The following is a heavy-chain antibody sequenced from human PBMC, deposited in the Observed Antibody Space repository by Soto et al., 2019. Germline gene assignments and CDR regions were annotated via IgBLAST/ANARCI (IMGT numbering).Heavy chain of an antibody. D-gene: IGHD6-13*01. J-gene: IGHJ4*02. CDR1: GFSLSTSGVG. Sequence: QITLKESGPTLVKPTQTLTLTCTFSGFSLSTSGVGVGWIRQPPGKALEWLALIYWDDDKRYSPSLKSRLTITKDTSKNQVVLTMTIMDPVDTATYYCAHIVRSGQQPDYWGQGTLVTVSS. CDR3: AHIVRSGQQPDY. CDR2: IYWDDDK. V-gene: IGHV2-5*02.